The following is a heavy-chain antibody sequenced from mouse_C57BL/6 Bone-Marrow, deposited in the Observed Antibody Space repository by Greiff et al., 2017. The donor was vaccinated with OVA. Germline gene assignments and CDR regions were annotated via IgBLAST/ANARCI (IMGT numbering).Heavy chain of an antibody. CDR3: ARWYYAMDY. CDR2: INPSSGYT. J-gene: IGHJ4*01. Sequence: QVQLKQSGSYLSPPFSSVKLSFKASGYTFPRYFLHWVKQRPGQGLEWIGYINPSSGYTKYNQKFKDKATLTADKSSSTAYMQLSSLTYEDSAVYYCARWYYAMDYWGQGTSVTVSS. V-gene: IGHV1-7*01. CDR1: GYTFPRYF.